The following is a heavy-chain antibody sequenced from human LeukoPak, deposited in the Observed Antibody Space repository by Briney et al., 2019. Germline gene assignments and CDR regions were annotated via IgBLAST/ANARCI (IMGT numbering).Heavy chain of an antibody. V-gene: IGHV4-4*07. J-gene: IGHJ3*02. CDR3: ARDWYYYDSSGPIGGDAFDI. CDR1: GGSISSYY. Sequence: SETLSLTCTVSGGSISSYYWSWIRQPAGKRLEWIGRIYTSGSTNYNPSLKSRVTMSVDTSKNQVSLKLSSVTAADTTVYYCARDWYYYDSSGPIGGDAFDIWGQGTMVTVSS. CDR2: IYTSGST. D-gene: IGHD3-22*01.